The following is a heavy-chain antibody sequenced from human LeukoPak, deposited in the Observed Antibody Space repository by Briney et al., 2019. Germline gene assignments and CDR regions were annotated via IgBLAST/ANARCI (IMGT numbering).Heavy chain of an antibody. J-gene: IGHJ6*02. V-gene: IGHV3-9*01. Sequence: GRSLRLSCAASGFTFDDYAMHWARPAPGNGLEWVSGIRWLSGSIGYADSVKGRFTISRDNAKNSLYLQMNSLRAEDTALYYCAKLDSSDYDYIAYGMDVWGQGTTVTVSS. CDR3: AKLDSSDYDYIAYGMDV. CDR2: IRWLSGSI. D-gene: IGHD4-11*01. CDR1: GFTFDDYA.